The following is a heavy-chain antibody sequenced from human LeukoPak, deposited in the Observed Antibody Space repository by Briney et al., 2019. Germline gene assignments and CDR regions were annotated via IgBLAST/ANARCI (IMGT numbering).Heavy chain of an antibody. CDR3: AKPWIQLRTPFDY. CDR2: ISGSGGST. CDR1: GGTFSSYA. J-gene: IGHJ4*02. Sequence: SCKASGGTFSSYAISWVRQAPGKGLEWVSAISGSGGSTYYADSVKGRFTISRDNSKNTLYLQMNSLRAEDTAVYYCAKPWIQLRTPFDYWGQGTLVTVSS. V-gene: IGHV3-23*01. D-gene: IGHD5-18*01.